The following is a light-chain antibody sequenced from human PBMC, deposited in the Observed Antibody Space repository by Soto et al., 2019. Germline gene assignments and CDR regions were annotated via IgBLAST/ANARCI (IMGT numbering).Light chain of an antibody. Sequence: EIVLTQSPATLSLSPGERATLSCRASQSVSSYLAWYQQKPGQAPRLLIYDASNRATGIPARFSGSGSGTDFTLTISSLEPEDFAVYYCQQRSNPFFGPGTKVDIK. CDR2: DAS. J-gene: IGKJ3*01. CDR1: QSVSSY. V-gene: IGKV3-11*01. CDR3: QQRSNPF.